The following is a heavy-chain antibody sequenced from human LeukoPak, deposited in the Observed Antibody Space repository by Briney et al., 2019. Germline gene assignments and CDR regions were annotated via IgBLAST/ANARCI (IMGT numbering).Heavy chain of an antibody. CDR2: ISSSSSYI. D-gene: IGHD3-22*01. Sequence: GGSLRLSCAASGFTSSSYSMNWVRQAPGKGLEWVSSISSSSSYIYYADSVKGRFTISRDNAKNSLYLQMNSLRAEDTAVYYCARDQTYYYDSSGYPYGMDVWGQGTTVTVSS. J-gene: IGHJ6*02. V-gene: IGHV3-21*01. CDR1: GFTSSSYS. CDR3: ARDQTYYYDSSGYPYGMDV.